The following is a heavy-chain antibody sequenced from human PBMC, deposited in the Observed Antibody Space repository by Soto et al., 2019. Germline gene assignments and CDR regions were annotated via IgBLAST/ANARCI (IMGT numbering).Heavy chain of an antibody. D-gene: IGHD3-22*01. CDR1: GGTFSSYA. J-gene: IGHJ4*02. CDR3: AREYYDSSGFYYN. CDR2: IIPIFGTA. Sequence: SVKVSCKASGGTFSSYAISWVRQAPGQGLEWMGGIIPIFGTANYAQKFQGRVTITADESTSTAYMELSSLRSEDTAVYYCAREYYDSSGFYYNWGQGTLVTVSS. V-gene: IGHV1-69*13.